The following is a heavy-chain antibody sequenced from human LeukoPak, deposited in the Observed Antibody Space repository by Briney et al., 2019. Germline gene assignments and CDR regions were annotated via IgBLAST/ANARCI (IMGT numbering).Heavy chain of an antibody. V-gene: IGHV4-34*01. CDR3: ARGSAAGRGNDFDY. Sequence: SETLSLTCAVYGGSFSGYYWSWIRQPPGKGLEWIGEINHSGSTNYNPSLKSRVTISVDTSKNQFSLKLSSVTAADTAVYYCARGSAAGRGNDFDYGGQGTLVTVSS. CDR1: GGSFSGYY. J-gene: IGHJ4*02. D-gene: IGHD6-13*01. CDR2: INHSGST.